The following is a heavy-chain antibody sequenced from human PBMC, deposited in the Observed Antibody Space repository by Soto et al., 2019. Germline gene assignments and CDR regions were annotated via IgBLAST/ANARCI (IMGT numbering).Heavy chain of an antibody. CDR3: ARDVDIVATIFGWVDS. CDR2: IYYSGST. D-gene: IGHD5-12*01. V-gene: IGHV4-59*01. CDR1: GGSISSYY. Sequence: SETLSLTCTVSGGSISSYYWSWIRQPPGKGLEWIGYIYYSGSTNYNPSLKSRVTISVDTSKNQFSLKLSSVTAADTAVYYCARDVDIVATIFGWVDSWGQGTLLTVS. J-gene: IGHJ5*01.